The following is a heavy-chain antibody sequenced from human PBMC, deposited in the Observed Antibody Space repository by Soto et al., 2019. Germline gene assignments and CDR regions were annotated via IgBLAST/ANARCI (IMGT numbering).Heavy chain of an antibody. J-gene: IGHJ4*02. CDR3: ARDSAVGATKRGFEY. CDR1: GGSISCYY. V-gene: IGHV4-59*01. CDR2: FSNSGNT. Sequence: PSETLSLTCTVSGGSISCYYWSWIRQPPGKGLEWIGYFSNSGNTNYNPSLKSRLSISVDTSKNQVSLSLRSVTAADTAVYYCARDSAVGATKRGFEYWGQGTLVTVSS. D-gene: IGHD1-26*01.